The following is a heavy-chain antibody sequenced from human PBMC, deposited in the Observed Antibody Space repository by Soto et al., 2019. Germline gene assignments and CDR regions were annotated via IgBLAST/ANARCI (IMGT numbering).Heavy chain of an antibody. D-gene: IGHD5-12*01. CDR1: GFTFSSYA. J-gene: IGHJ4*02. CDR2: ISSNGGST. CDR3: ARGGYYLDY. V-gene: IGHV3-64*02. Sequence: EVQLVESGEGLVQPGGSLRLSCAASGFTFSSYAMHWVRQAPGKGLEYVSAISSNGGSTYYADSVKGRFTISRDNSKNTLYLQMGSLRAEDMAVYYCARGGYYLDYWGQGTLVTVSS.